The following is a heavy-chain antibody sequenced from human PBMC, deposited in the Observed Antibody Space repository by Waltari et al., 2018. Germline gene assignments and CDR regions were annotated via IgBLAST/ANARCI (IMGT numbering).Heavy chain of an antibody. V-gene: IGHV4-34*01. CDR3: ARGELLWFGEFYDY. Sequence: QVQLQQWGAGLLKPSETLSLTCAVYGGSFSGYYWSCIRQPPGKGLEWIGEINHSGSTNYNPSLKSRVTISVDTSKNQFSLKLSSVTAADTAVYYCARGELLWFGEFYDYWGQGTLVTVSS. CDR2: INHSGST. J-gene: IGHJ4*02. CDR1: GGSFSGYY. D-gene: IGHD3-10*01.